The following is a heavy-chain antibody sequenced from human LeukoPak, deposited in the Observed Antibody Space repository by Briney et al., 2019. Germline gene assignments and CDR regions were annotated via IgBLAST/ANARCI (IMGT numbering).Heavy chain of an antibody. CDR2: ISSGGTT. Sequence: PGGPLRLSCGASGFTLSFYGMTWVRQAPGKGLEWVSGISSGGTTYYADSVRGRFTISRDNSKNMLYLHMNSLRAEDTALYYCAKDRTGHVPYYFDFWGQGTLVSVSS. D-gene: IGHD1-14*01. CDR1: GFTLSFYG. V-gene: IGHV3-23*01. CDR3: AKDRTGHVPYYFDF. J-gene: IGHJ4*02.